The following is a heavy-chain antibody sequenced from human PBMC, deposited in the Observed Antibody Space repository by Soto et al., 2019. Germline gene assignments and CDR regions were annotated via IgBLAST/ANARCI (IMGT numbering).Heavy chain of an antibody. CDR2: IYYSGST. Sequence: SETLSLTCTVSGGSISSGGYYWSWIRQHPGKGLEWIGYIYYSGSTYYNPSLKSQVTISVDTSKNQFSLKLSSVTAADTAVYYCARDGYYGSGSANWFDPWGQGTLVTVSS. CDR3: ARDGYYGSGSANWFDP. CDR1: GGSISSGGYY. J-gene: IGHJ5*02. V-gene: IGHV4-31*01. D-gene: IGHD3-10*01.